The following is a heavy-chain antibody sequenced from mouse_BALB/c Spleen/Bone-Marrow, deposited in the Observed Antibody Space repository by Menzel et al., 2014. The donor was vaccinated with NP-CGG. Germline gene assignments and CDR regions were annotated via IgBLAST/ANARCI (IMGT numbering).Heavy chain of an antibody. J-gene: IGHJ3*01. V-gene: IGHV3-2*02. Sequence: EVHLVESGPGLVKPSQSLSLSCTATGCSITSDYAWHWIRQLPRDKLEWMGYINYSGFTTYNPTLKSRISFIRDTSKNKHFIQLTSVTTADTATYYCAREDNCAFAYWGQGTLITVSA. CDR3: AREDNCAFAY. D-gene: IGHD1-3*01. CDR1: GCSITSDYA. CDR2: INYSGFT.